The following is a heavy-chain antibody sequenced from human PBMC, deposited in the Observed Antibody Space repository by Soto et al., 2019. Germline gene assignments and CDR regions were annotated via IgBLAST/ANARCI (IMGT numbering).Heavy chain of an antibody. CDR3: TRTYPRTAIRTPRWFDP. V-gene: IGHV3-15*01. Sequence: GGSLRLSCAASGFTFSNAWMTWVRQAPGKGLEWVGRIKSKTDGGTTDYAAPVKGRFTISRDDSKNTLFLQMNSLETGDTAVYYCTRTYPRTAIRTPRWFDPWGQGTLVTVSS. CDR1: GFTFSNAW. J-gene: IGHJ5*02. CDR2: IKSKTDGGTT. D-gene: IGHD1-1*01.